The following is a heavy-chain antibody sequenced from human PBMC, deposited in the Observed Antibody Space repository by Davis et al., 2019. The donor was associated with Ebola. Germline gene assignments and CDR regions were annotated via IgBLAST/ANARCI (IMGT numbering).Heavy chain of an antibody. V-gene: IGHV1-18*01. CDR1: GYTFNSHG. CDR3: ARAGATLTQSFDN. Sequence: ASVKVSCKASGYTFNSHGISWVRRAPGQGLEWMGWISAYNGNTNYAQKLQGRVTMTTDTSTSTAYMELRSLRSHDTAVYYCARAGATLTQSFDNWGQGTLVTVSS. CDR2: ISAYNGNT. D-gene: IGHD7-27*01. J-gene: IGHJ4*02.